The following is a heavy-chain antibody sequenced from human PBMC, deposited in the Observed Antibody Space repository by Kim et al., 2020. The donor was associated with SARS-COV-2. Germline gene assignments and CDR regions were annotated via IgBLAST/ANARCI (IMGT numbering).Heavy chain of an antibody. V-gene: IGHV4-38-2*02. D-gene: IGHD6-25*01. CDR2: IYHSGST. CDR3: ASLYSSVDY. J-gene: IGHJ4*02. Sequence: SETLSLTCTVSGYSISSGYYWGWIRQPPGKGLEWIGSIYHSGSTYYNPSLKSRVTISVDTSKNQFSLKLSSVTAADTAVYYCASLYSSVDYWGQGTLVTVSS. CDR1: GYSISSGYY.